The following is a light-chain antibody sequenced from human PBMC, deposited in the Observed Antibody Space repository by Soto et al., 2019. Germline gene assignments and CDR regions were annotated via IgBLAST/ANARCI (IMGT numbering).Light chain of an antibody. CDR3: SSYTGSSTLVV. J-gene: IGLJ2*01. CDR2: DVN. V-gene: IGLV2-18*02. Sequence: QSVLTQPPSVSGSPGQSVTISCTGTSSDVGRYNHVSWYQQPPGTAPKLMIYDVNNRPSGVPDRFSGSKSGNTASLTISGLQAEDEADYYCSSYTGSSTLVVFGGGTKVTVL. CDR1: SSDVGRYNH.